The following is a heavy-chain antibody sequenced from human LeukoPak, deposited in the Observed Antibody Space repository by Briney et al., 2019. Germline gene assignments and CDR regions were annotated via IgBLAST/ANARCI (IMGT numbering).Heavy chain of an antibody. CDR2: IYSGGST. V-gene: IGHV3-53*01. CDR3: ARWRLRSGDAFDI. CDR1: GFTVSSNY. Sequence: GGSLRLSCAASGFTVSSNYMSWVRQAPGKGLEWVSVIYSGGSTYYADSVKGRFTISRDSSKNTLYLQMNRLRAEDTAVYYCARWRLRSGDAFDIWGQGTMVTVSS. D-gene: IGHD3-10*01. J-gene: IGHJ3*02.